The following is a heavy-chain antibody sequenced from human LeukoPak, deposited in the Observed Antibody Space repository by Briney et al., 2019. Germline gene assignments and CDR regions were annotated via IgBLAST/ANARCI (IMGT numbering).Heavy chain of an antibody. D-gene: IGHD2-2*01. CDR3: ARGTSYYCCSTSCYFCAYYYYGMDV. CDR1: GFTFSDYY. V-gene: IGHV3-11*01. CDR2: ISSSGSTI. J-gene: IGHJ6*02. Sequence: GSLRLSCAASGFTFSDYYMSWIRQAPGKGLEWVSYISSSGSTIYYADSVKGRFTISRDNAKNSLYLQMNSLRAEDTAVYYCARGTSYYCCSTSCYFCAYYYYGMDVWGQGTTVTVSS.